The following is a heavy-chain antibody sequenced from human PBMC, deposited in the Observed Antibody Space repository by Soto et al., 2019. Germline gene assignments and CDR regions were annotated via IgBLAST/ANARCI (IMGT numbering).Heavy chain of an antibody. J-gene: IGHJ5*02. D-gene: IGHD6-13*01. Sequence: QVQLVQSGAEVKKPGALVKVSCTASGYTFTHYAIHWVRHAPGQRLEWMGFINAGSGNTKYSQTFQGRLTFTKDTSASTAYMDLSSLRSDDTSIYYCARGLAADGAWGQGTLVTVSS. CDR1: GYTFTHYA. CDR2: INAGSGNT. CDR3: ARGLAADGA. V-gene: IGHV1-3*01.